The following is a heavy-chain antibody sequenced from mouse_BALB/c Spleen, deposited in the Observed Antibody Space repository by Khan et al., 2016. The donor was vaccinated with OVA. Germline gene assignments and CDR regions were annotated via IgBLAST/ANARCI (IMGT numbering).Heavy chain of an antibody. Sequence: QLQQSGAELMKPGASVKISCKATGFTFSNYWIEWVKQRPGHGLEWIGQILPGSGDTNYNAKFEGKATFTAETSSNTAYMQLSSLTTEDSAVYYCALYGSRGDYWGQGTTLTVSS. J-gene: IGHJ2*01. CDR3: ALYGSRGDY. D-gene: IGHD1-1*01. CDR1: GFTFSNYW. CDR2: ILPGSGDT. V-gene: IGHV1-9*01.